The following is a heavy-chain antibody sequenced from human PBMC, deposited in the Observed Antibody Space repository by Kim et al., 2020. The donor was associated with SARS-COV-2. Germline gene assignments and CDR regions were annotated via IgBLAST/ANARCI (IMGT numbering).Heavy chain of an antibody. D-gene: IGHD3-16*01. Sequence: ASVKVSCKASGYTFTSYGISWVRQAPGQGLEWMGWISAYNGNTNYAQKLQGRVTMTTDTSTSTAYMELRSLRSDDTAVYYCARRGEQTGETYDYLCGTHRSAFDIWGQGTMVTVSS. CDR3: ARRGEQTGETYDYLCGTHRSAFDI. V-gene: IGHV1-18*01. CDR1: GYTFTSYG. CDR2: ISAYNGNT. J-gene: IGHJ3*02.